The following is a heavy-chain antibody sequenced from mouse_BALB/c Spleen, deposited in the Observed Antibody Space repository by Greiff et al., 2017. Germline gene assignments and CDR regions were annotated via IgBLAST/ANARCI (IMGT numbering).Heavy chain of an antibody. CDR2: IDPSDSET. D-gene: IGHD1-1*02. CDR1: GYSFTSYW. Sequence: VKVVESGPQLVRPGASVKISCKASGYSFTSYWMHWVKQRPGQGLEWIGMIDPSDSETRLNQKFKDKATLTVDKSSSTAYMQLSSPTSEDSAVYYCARKGGNDAMDYWGQGTSVTVSS. J-gene: IGHJ4*01. CDR3: ARKGGNDAMDY. V-gene: IGHV1S126*01.